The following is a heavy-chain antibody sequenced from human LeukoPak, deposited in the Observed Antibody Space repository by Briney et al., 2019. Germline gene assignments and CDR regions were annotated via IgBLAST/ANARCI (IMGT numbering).Heavy chain of an antibody. CDR1: GGPISSYY. CDR2: IYYSGST. D-gene: IGHD3-3*01. J-gene: IGHJ3*02. Sequence: PSETLSLTCTVSGGPISSYYWSWIRQPPGKGLEWIGYIYYSGSTNYNPSLKSRVTISVDTSKNQFSLKLSSVTAADTAVYYCARSNTTHYDFWSGYYIDAFDIWGQGTMVTVSS. V-gene: IGHV4-59*01. CDR3: ARSNTTHYDFWSGYYIDAFDI.